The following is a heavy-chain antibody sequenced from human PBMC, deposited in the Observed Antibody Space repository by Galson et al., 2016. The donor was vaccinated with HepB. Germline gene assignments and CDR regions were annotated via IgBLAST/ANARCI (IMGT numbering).Heavy chain of an antibody. CDR3: APEPRITMIRGGV. V-gene: IGHV1-2*02. D-gene: IGHD3-10*01. J-gene: IGHJ4*02. Sequence: SVKVSCKASGLTFTGHYIYWVRQAPGQGLEWLGWIHPNSGGAFYEQEFQGRVTLTWDTAISTVYMELARLSSDASAVYYCAPEPRITMIRGGVWGQGTLVTVSS. CDR2: IHPNSGGA. CDR1: GLTFTGHY.